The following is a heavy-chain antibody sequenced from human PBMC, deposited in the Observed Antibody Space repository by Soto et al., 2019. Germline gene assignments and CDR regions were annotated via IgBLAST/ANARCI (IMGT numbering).Heavy chain of an antibody. CDR2: TFYRSKWCN. CDR1: GDSVSSNSAA. D-gene: IGHD6-19*01. CDR3: ARDHLGAVAATPFDY. J-gene: IGHJ4*02. Sequence: QVQLQQSGPGLVQPSQTLSLTCAISGDSVSSNSAAWNWIRQSPSRGLEWLGRTFYRSKWCNDYAVSVKSRITINPDTSKNQSALHLNSVTPEDTAVYYCARDHLGAVAATPFDYWGQGTLVTVSS. V-gene: IGHV6-1*01.